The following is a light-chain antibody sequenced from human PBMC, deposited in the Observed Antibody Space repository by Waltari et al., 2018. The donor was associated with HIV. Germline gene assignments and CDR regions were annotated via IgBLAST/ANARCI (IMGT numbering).Light chain of an antibody. CDR2: DVI. V-gene: IGLV2-14*03. Sequence: QSALTQPASVPGPPGQSTPSSCTGITSDAGLSWYQQLPGKAPKLMLYDVIKRAAWVPYRFSGSKSGNTASLTIAELHAEYEGDYYCPSPWVFGGGTKVTVL. J-gene: IGLJ3*02. CDR3: PSPWV. CDR1: TSDAG.